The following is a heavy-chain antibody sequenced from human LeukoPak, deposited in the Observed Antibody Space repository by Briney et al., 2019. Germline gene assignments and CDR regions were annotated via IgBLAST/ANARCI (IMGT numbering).Heavy chain of an antibody. CDR3: SKPRSKQPQGTVYF. CDR2: ISWNSGTI. CDR1: GFTFDNYA. D-gene: IGHD1/OR15-1a*01. V-gene: IGHV3-9*01. J-gene: IGHJ4*02. Sequence: LAGGSLRLSCAASGFTFDNYAMHWVRQAPGKGLEWVSGISWNSGTIAYADSVKGRFTISRDNAKNSLYLEMSSLRVEDTAFYYLSKPRSKQPQGTVYFWGQGTLVTVSS.